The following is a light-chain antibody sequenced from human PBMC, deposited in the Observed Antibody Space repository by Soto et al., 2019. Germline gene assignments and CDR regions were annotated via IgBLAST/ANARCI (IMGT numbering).Light chain of an antibody. Sequence: QSALTQPRSVSGSPGQSVTISCTGTTSDVGGYNYVSWYQQHPGKAPKLMIYDVTKRPSGVPDRFSGSKSGNTASLTISGLQAEDEADYYCCSYEGSYFWEFGGGTQLTVL. V-gene: IGLV2-11*01. J-gene: IGLJ3*02. CDR3: CSYEGSYFWE. CDR2: DVT. CDR1: TSDVGGYNY.